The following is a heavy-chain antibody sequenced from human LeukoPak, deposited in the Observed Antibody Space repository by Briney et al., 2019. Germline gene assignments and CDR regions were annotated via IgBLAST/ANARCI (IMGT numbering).Heavy chain of an antibody. CDR3: AREYSYGYLSSPENFDY. Sequence: GGSLRLSCAASGFTFSSYSMNWVRQAPGNGLEWVSYISSSSSTIYYADSVKGRFTISRDNAKNSLYLQMNSLRAEDTAVYYCAREYSYGYLSSPENFDYWGQGTLVTVSS. D-gene: IGHD5-18*01. J-gene: IGHJ4*02. V-gene: IGHV3-48*01. CDR1: GFTFSSYS. CDR2: ISSSSSTI.